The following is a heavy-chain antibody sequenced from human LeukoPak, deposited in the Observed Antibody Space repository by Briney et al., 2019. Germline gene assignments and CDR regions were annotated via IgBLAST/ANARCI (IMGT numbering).Heavy chain of an antibody. CDR3: ARAHYDSSGYSAFDI. CDR2: IIPIFGTA. J-gene: IGHJ3*02. D-gene: IGHD3-22*01. V-gene: IGHV1-69*13. CDR1: GGTFSSYA. Sequence: GASVKVSCKASGGTFSSYAISWVRQAPGQGLEWMGGIIPIFGTANYAQKFQGRVTITADESTSTAYMELSSLRSEDTAVYYCARAHYDSSGYSAFDIRGQGTMVTVSS.